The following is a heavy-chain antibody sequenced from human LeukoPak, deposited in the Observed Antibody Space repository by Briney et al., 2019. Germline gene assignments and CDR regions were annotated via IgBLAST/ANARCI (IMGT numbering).Heavy chain of an antibody. CDR1: GYTFTGYY. CDR2: INPSGGST. J-gene: IGHJ4*02. D-gene: IGHD3-22*01. CDR3: AVPSESGYYYYCNH. Sequence: VASVKVSCKASGYTFTGYYMHWVRQAPGQGLEWMGIINPSGGSTSYAQKFQGRVTMTSDTSITTAYMELSRLRSDDTAVYFCAVPSESGYYYYCNHWGQGTLVTVSS. V-gene: IGHV1-2*02.